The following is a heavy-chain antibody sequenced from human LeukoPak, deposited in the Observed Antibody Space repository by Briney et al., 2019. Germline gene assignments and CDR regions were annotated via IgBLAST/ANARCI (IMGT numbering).Heavy chain of an antibody. CDR3: ARVGRYDSSGYYYRVVDY. J-gene: IGHJ4*02. D-gene: IGHD3-22*01. Sequence: ASVKVSCKASGYTFTGYGISWVRQAPGQGLEWMGWISAYNGNTNYAQKLQGRVTMTTDTSTNTAYMELRSLRSDDTAVYYCARVGRYDSSGYYYRVVDYWGQGTLVTVSS. CDR2: ISAYNGNT. CDR1: GYTFTGYG. V-gene: IGHV1-18*01.